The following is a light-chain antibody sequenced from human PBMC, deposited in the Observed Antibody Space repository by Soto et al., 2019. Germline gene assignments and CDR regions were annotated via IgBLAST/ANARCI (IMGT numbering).Light chain of an antibody. CDR1: QRVGDY. CDR2: YAS. J-gene: IGKJ4*01. CDR3: QQRSDWLT. Sequence: EIVLTQSPATLSLSPGERATLSCRASQRVGDYLAWYQQRPGQAPRLLIYYASHRATGIPARFSGTGSGTDFTLTSSSLEPEDFAFYYCQQRSDWLTFGGGTKVEI. V-gene: IGKV3-11*01.